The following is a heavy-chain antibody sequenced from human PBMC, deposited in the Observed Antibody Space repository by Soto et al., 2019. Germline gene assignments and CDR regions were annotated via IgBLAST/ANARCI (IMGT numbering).Heavy chain of an antibody. J-gene: IGHJ6*02. CDR2: ISGYNSNT. D-gene: IGHD1-1*01. CDR1: GYTFTNYG. CDR3: AREPSDWNYDYYYGMDV. V-gene: IGHV1-18*04. Sequence: ASVKVCCKASGYTFTNYGISWVRQAPGQGLEWMGRISGYNSNTKYAQKVQGRVTMTTDTSTGTAYMELRGLRSDDTAVYFCAREPSDWNYDYYYGMDVWGQGTTVTVSS.